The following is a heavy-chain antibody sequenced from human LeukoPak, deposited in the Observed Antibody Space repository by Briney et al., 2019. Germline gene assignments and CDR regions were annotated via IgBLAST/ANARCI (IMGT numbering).Heavy chain of an antibody. CDR1: GYTFTSYY. Sequence: PGASVKVSCKASGYTFTSYYMHWVRQAPGQGLEWMGIINPSGGSTSYAQKFQGRVTMTRDTSTSTVYMELGSLRSEDTAVYYCAREPLFTMIVVERRYAFDIWGQGTMVTVSS. J-gene: IGHJ3*02. D-gene: IGHD3-22*01. CDR2: INPSGGST. CDR3: AREPLFTMIVVERRYAFDI. V-gene: IGHV1-46*01.